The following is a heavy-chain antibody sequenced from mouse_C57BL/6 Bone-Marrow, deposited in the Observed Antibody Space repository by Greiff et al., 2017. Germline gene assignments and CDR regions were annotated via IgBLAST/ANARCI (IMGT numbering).Heavy chain of an antibody. CDR2: IDPSDSYT. D-gene: IGHD1-1*01. CDR1: GYTFTSYW. Sequence: VKLQQPGAELVMPGASVKLSCKASGYTFTSYWMHWVKQRPGQGLEWIGEIDPSDSYTNYNQQFKGKSTLTVDKSSSTAYMQLSSLTSEDSAVYYCARESNYGSSYDFDYWGQGTTLTVSS. CDR3: ARESNYGSSYDFDY. J-gene: IGHJ2*01. V-gene: IGHV1-69*01.